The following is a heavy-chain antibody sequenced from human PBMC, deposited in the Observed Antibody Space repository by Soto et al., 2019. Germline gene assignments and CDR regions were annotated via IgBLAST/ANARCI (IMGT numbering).Heavy chain of an antibody. CDR1: GFTFSSYA. CDR3: ARAYYDYIWGIPSY. D-gene: IGHD3-16*01. V-gene: IGHV3-7*01. CDR2: IREDGSGK. Sequence: GGSLRLSCAASGFTFSSYAMSWVRQVPGKGLEWVPDIREDGSGKYYVDSVKGRFTISRDNAKNSLYLQMNSLRAEDTAVYYCARAYYDYIWGIPSYWGQGTLVTVSS. J-gene: IGHJ4*02.